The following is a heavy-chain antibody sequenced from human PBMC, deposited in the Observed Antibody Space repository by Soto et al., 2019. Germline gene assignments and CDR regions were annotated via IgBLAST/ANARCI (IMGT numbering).Heavy chain of an antibody. CDR1: GGSISSSSYY. CDR3: ARQHGSGSYPWGY. Sequence: QLQLQESGPGLVKPSETLSLTCTVSGGSISSSSYYWGWIRQPPGKGLEWIGSIYYSGSTYYNPSLKSRVTISVDTSKNQFSLKLSSVTAADTAVYYCARQHGSGSYPWGYWGQGTLVTVSS. D-gene: IGHD3-10*01. CDR2: IYYSGST. J-gene: IGHJ4*02. V-gene: IGHV4-39*01.